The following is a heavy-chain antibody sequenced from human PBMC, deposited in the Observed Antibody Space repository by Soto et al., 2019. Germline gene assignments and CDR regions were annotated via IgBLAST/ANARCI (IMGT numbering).Heavy chain of an antibody. D-gene: IGHD7-27*01. V-gene: IGHV4-59*01. CDR3: AGGWGTCFAF. J-gene: IGHJ4*02. CDR1: GGSISSYY. Sequence: SETLSLTCTVSGGSISSYYWSWIRQPPGKGLEWIGYIYYSGSTNYNPSLKSRVTISVDTSKNQFSLKLSSVTAADTAVYYCAGGWGTCFAFWAQGTLVTVSS. CDR2: IYYSGST.